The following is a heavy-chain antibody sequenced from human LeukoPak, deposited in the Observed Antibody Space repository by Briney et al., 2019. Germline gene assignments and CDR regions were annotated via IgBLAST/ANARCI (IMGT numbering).Heavy chain of an antibody. CDR2: INHSGST. V-gene: IGHV4-34*01. CDR1: GGSFSGYY. CDR3: ARDLSSSSWYTLGAFDI. Sequence: KASETLSLTCAVYGGSFSGYYWSWIRQPPGKGLEWIGEINHSGSTNYNPSLKSRVTISVDTSKNQFSLKLSSVTAADTAVYYCARDLSSSSWYTLGAFDIWGQGTMVTVSS. J-gene: IGHJ3*02. D-gene: IGHD6-13*01.